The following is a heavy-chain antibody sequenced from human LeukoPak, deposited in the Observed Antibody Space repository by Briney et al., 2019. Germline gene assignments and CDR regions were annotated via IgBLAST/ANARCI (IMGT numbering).Heavy chain of an antibody. CDR3: ARGFGYRDYYFDY. CDR2: FYNSGST. D-gene: IGHD5-18*01. CDR1: GGSINTYY. Sequence: SETLSLTCSVSGGSINTYYWSWIRQPPGKRLEWIAYFYNSGSTNYNPSLKSRVTISLDTSKNQFSLKLSSVTAADTAVYYCARGFGYRDYYFDYWGQGTLVTVSS. J-gene: IGHJ4*02. V-gene: IGHV4-59*08.